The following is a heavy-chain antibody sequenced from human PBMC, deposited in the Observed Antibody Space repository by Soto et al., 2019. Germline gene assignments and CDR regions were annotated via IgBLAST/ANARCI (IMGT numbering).Heavy chain of an antibody. J-gene: IGHJ4*02. V-gene: IGHV3-30*18. CDR3: AKDHHYDSSGYYHRTPADCFDC. Sequence: QVQLVESGGGVVQPGRSLRLSCAASGFTFSSYGMHWVRQAPGKGLAWVAVISYDGSNKNYADSVKGRFTISRDNSKNTLNLQMNSLRAEDTAVYYGAKDHHYDSSGYYHRTPADCFDCWGQGNRVTVSS. CDR2: ISYDGSNK. D-gene: IGHD3-22*01. CDR1: GFTFSSYG.